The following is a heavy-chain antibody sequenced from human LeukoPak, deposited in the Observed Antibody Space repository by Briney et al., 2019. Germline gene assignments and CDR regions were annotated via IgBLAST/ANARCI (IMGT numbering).Heavy chain of an antibody. CDR1: GFTFSTYA. Sequence: GGSLRLSCVASGFTFSTYAMTWVRQAPGEGLEWVSGITGGGGGTFYTDSVKGRFTISRDNSKNTVYLQMSSLRAEDTAVYYCAKNSGSYYDYWGQGTLVTVSS. CDR3: AKNSGSYYDY. D-gene: IGHD1-26*01. V-gene: IGHV3-23*01. CDR2: ITGGGGGT. J-gene: IGHJ4*02.